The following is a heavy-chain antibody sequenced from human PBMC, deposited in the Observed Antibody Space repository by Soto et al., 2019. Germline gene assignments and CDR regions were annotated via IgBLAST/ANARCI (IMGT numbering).Heavy chain of an antibody. CDR3: ARAAYSTYYYFYGMDF. CDR1: GGSISGYY. D-gene: IGHD6-13*01. Sequence: NPSETLSLTCTVSGGSISGYYWSWTRQPPGKGLEWIGYIYDSGSTNYNTSLKSRVTTSVDTSKNHLSLKQSSVTAADTAVYYCARAAYSTYYYFYGMDFWGQGTPVTVSS. CDR2: IYDSGST. J-gene: IGHJ6*02. V-gene: IGHV4-59*01.